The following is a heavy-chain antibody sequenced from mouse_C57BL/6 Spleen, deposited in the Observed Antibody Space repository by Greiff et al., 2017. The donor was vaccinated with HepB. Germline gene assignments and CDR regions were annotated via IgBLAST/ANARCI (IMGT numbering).Heavy chain of an antibody. CDR1: GYTFTDYN. J-gene: IGHJ3*01. Sequence: EVQLQQSGPELVKPGASVKMSCKASGYTFTDYNMHWVKQSHGKSLEWIGYINPNNGGTSYNQKFKGKATLTVNKSSSTAYMELRSLTSEDSAVYYCARHYGSSYWFAYWGQGTLVTVSA. V-gene: IGHV1-22*01. D-gene: IGHD1-1*01. CDR3: ARHYGSSYWFAY. CDR2: INPNNGGT.